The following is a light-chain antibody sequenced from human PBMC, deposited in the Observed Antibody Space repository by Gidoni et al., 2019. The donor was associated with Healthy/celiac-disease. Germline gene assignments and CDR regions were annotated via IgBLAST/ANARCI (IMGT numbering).Light chain of an antibody. J-gene: IGKJ4*01. Sequence: EIVLTQSPATLSLSPGERAPLSCRASQSVSSYLAWYQQKPGQAPRLLIYDASNRATGIPARFSGGGSGTDFTLTISSLEPEDFAVYYCQRRSNWPLTFGGGTKVEIK. CDR3: QRRSNWPLT. V-gene: IGKV3-11*01. CDR2: DAS. CDR1: QSVSSY.